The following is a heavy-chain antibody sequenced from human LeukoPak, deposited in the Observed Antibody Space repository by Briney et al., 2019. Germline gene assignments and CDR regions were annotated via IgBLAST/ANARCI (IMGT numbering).Heavy chain of an antibody. V-gene: IGHV3-30*18. J-gene: IGHJ4*02. Sequence: GGSLRLSCAASGFTFSSYGMQWFRQAPDKGLEWVAAISNDGSNKYYADSVKGRFTMSRDNSKNTLYLQMNSLRAEDTAVYYCAKVDIVASIDAGRLVDYWGQGTLVTVSS. D-gene: IGHD5-12*01. CDR3: AKVDIVASIDAGRLVDY. CDR2: ISNDGSNK. CDR1: GFTFSSYG.